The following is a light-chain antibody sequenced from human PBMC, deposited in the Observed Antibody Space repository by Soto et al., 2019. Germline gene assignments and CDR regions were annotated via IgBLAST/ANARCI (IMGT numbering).Light chain of an antibody. J-gene: IGKJ1*01. CDR3: QQYGSSPRT. Sequence: AIQMTQSPSSLSASVGDRVTITCRASQAIRNGLGWYQQKPGKAPNLLIFGASNLQAGVPVGFSASGSGTNFTLSIGALQPENFAVYYGQQYGSSPRTLGQGPRWIS. CDR1: QAIRNG. V-gene: IGKV1-6*01. CDR2: GAS.